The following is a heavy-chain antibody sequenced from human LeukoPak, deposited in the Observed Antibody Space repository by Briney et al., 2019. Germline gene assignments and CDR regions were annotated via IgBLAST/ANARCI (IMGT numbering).Heavy chain of an antibody. CDR1: GGSISSYY. D-gene: IGHD6-19*01. Sequence: PSETLSLTCTVSGGSISSYYWSWIRQPPGKGLEWIGYIYYSGSTNYNPSLKSRVTISVDKSKNQFSLKLSSVTAADTAVYYCARKGWDNFDYWGQGTLVTVSS. V-gene: IGHV4-59*12. J-gene: IGHJ4*02. CDR2: IYYSGST. CDR3: ARKGWDNFDY.